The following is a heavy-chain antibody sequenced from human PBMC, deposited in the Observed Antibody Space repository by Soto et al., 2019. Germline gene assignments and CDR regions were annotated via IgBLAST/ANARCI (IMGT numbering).Heavy chain of an antibody. Sequence: ASVKVSCKASGYTFTSYGISWVRQAPGQGLEWMGWISAYNGNTNYAQKLQGRVTMTTGTSTSTAYMELRSLRSDDTAVYYCARDTVVQKNYYYYDGMDVWGQGTTVTVSS. CDR1: GYTFTSYG. J-gene: IGHJ6*02. V-gene: IGHV1-18*01. D-gene: IGHD2-2*01. CDR3: ARDTVVQKNYYYYDGMDV. CDR2: ISAYNGNT.